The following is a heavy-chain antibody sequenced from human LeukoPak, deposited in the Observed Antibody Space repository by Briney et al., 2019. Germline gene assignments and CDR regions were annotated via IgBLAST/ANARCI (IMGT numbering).Heavy chain of an antibody. CDR3: AKDFGYSYGYNY. D-gene: IGHD5-18*01. V-gene: IGHV3-23*01. CDR1: GFTFNNYA. J-gene: IGHJ4*02. Sequence: GGSLRLSCAASGFTFNNYAMSWVRQAPGKGLEWGSTISGSGGSTYYADSVKGRFTISRDNSKTTLYPQMNSLSAEDTAVYYCAKDFGYSYGYNYWGQGTLVTVSS. CDR2: ISGSGGST.